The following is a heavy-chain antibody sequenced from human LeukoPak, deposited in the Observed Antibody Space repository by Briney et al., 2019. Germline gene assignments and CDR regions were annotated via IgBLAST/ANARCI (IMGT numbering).Heavy chain of an antibody. J-gene: IGHJ4*02. CDR1: GFTFSDHY. V-gene: IGHV3-11*04. CDR2: ISSTGTTI. Sequence: PGGSLRLSCAASGFTFSDHYMSRVRQTPRKGLDWVSYISSTGTTIYYADSVKGRFTISRDNAKNSLYLQMNSLRAEDMAVYYCARGVTTVENWGQGTLVTVSS. CDR3: ARGVTTVEN. D-gene: IGHD4-23*01.